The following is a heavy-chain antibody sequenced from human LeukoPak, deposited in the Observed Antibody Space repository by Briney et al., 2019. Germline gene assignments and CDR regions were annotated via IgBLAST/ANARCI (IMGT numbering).Heavy chain of an antibody. J-gene: IGHJ6*03. CDR1: GYTFTGYY. CDR3: ARGGDGPYYYYYMDV. Sequence: ASVKVSCKASGYTFTGYYMHWVRQAPGQGLEWMGWINPNSGGTNYAQKFQGRVTMTRDTSISTAYMELSRLRSDDTAVYYCARGGDGPYYYYYMDVWGKGTTVTVSS. V-gene: IGHV1-2*02. D-gene: IGHD3-10*01. CDR2: INPNSGGT.